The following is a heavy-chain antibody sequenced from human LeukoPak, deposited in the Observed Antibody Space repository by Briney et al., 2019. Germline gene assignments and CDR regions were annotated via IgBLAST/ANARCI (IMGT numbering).Heavy chain of an antibody. J-gene: IGHJ6*03. CDR3: ARSMYYYDSSGPTHYYYYYMDV. CDR2: IYYSGST. D-gene: IGHD3-22*01. V-gene: IGHV4-59*12. CDR1: GGSISSYY. Sequence: SETLSLTCTVSGGSISSYYWSWIRQPPGKGLEWIGYIYYSGSTNYNPSLKSRVTISVDTSKNQFSLKLSSVTAADTAMYYCARSMYYYDSSGPTHYYYYYMDVWGKGITVTISS.